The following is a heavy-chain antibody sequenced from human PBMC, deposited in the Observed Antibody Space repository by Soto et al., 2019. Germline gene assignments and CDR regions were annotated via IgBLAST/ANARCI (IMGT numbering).Heavy chain of an antibody. CDR1: GGTFSSYT. CDR3: AGTMVRGVPLDY. V-gene: IGHV1-69*02. Sequence: QVQLVQSGAEVKKPGSSVKVSCKASGGTFSSYTISWVRQAPGQGLEWMGRIIPILGIANYAQKFQGRVTITPDKSTSTAYMELSSLRSEDTAVYYCAGTMVRGVPLDYWGQGTLVTVSS. J-gene: IGHJ4*02. CDR2: IIPILGIA. D-gene: IGHD3-10*01.